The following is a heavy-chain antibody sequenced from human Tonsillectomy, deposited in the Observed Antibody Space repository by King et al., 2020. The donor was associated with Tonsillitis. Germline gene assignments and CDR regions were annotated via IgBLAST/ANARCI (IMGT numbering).Heavy chain of an antibody. J-gene: IGHJ4*02. D-gene: IGHD6-6*01. V-gene: IGHV3-21*01. CDR2: ISSSDSYI. CDR1: GFIFSTYS. Sequence: VQLVESGGGLVKPGGSLRLSCAASGFIFSTYSMNWVRQAPGKGLEWVSSISSSDSYIYYADSVKGRFTISRDNAKNSLYLQMNSLRAEDTAVYYCASDSGREQPVLFPDYWGQGTLVTVSS. CDR3: ASDSGREQPVLFPDY.